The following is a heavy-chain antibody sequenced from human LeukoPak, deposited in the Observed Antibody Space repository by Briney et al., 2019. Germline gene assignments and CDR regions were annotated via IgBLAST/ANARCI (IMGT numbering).Heavy chain of an antibody. J-gene: IGHJ4*02. D-gene: IGHD3-16*01. CDR2: ILSNSAAI. Sequence: RPGGSLRLSCATSGFTFNNYALHWVRQAPGKGLEWVSGILSNSAAIGYGDSVKGRFTISRDAATNSRYLQMNSLKIEDTALYYCIADTAGDLAFWGQGTLVIVSS. CDR3: IADTAGDLAF. V-gene: IGHV3-9*01. CDR1: GFTFNNYA.